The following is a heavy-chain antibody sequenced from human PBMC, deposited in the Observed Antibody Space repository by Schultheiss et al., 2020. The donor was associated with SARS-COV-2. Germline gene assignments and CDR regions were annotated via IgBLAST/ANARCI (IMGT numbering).Heavy chain of an antibody. J-gene: IGHJ2*01. Sequence: SVKVSCKASGYTFTSYGISWVRQAPGQGLEWMGGIIPIFGTANYAQKFQGRVTITADESTSTAYMELSRLRSDDTAVYYCARGGYCSGGSCYSYWYFDLWGRGTLVTVSS. D-gene: IGHD2-15*01. V-gene: IGHV1-69*13. CDR2: IIPIFGTA. CDR1: GYTFTSYG. CDR3: ARGGYCSGGSCYSYWYFDL.